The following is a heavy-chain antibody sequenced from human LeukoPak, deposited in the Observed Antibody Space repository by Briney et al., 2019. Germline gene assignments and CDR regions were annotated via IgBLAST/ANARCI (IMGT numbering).Heavy chain of an antibody. D-gene: IGHD2-15*01. Sequence: GRSLRLSCAASGFTFSSYGMHWVRQAPGKGLEWVAVISYDGSNKYYADSVKGRFTISRDNSKNTLYLQMNSLRAEDTAVYYCAKVGGPWGQGTLVTVSS. CDR2: ISYDGSNK. CDR3: AKVGGP. J-gene: IGHJ5*02. V-gene: IGHV3-30*18. CDR1: GFTFSSYG.